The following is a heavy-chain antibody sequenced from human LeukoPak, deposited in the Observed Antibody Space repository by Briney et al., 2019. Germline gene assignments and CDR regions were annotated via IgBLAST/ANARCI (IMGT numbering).Heavy chain of an antibody. CDR3: AAKYYYDSDY. Sequence: ASVKVSCKASGYTFTSYGISWVRQAPGQGLEWMVWISAYNGNTNYAQKLQGRVTMTTDTSTSTAYMELRSLRSEDTAVYYCAAKYYYDSDYWGQGTLVTVSS. J-gene: IGHJ4*02. V-gene: IGHV1-18*01. CDR2: ISAYNGNT. CDR1: GYTFTSYG. D-gene: IGHD3-22*01.